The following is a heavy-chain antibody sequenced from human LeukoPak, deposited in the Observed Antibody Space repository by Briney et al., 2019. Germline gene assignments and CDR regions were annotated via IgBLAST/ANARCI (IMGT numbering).Heavy chain of an antibody. CDR3: ARWDYGSPFDY. CDR1: GFTFSSYE. V-gene: IGHV3-48*03. CDR2: ISSSGSTI. D-gene: IGHD3-10*01. J-gene: IGHJ4*02. Sequence: PGGSLRLSCAASGFTFSSYEMNWVRQAPGKGLEWVSYISSSGSTIYYADSVKGRFTISRDNAKSSLYLQMNSLRAEDTAVYYCARWDYGSPFDYWGQGTLVTVSS.